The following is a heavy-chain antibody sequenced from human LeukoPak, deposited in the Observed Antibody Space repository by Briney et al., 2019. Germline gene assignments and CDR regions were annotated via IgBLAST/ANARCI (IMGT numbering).Heavy chain of an antibody. D-gene: IGHD2-2*01. Sequence: SETLSLTCTVSGGSISSYYWSWIRQPPGKGLEWIGYIYYSGSNNYNPSLKSRVTISVDTSKNQFSLKLSSVTAADTAVYYCARVVVPAAIWSNRFDPWGQGTLVTVSS. J-gene: IGHJ5*02. CDR3: ARVVVPAAIWSNRFDP. CDR2: IYYSGSN. V-gene: IGHV4-59*01. CDR1: GGSISSYY.